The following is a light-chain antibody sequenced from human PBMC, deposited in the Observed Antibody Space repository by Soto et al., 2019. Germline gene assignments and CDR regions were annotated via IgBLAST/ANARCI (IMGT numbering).Light chain of an antibody. CDR2: DAS. CDR3: QQRHTWPLT. V-gene: IGKV3-11*01. Sequence: EIVLTQSPAPQSLSAGERATLSCRASQSISTYLAWYQQRPGQAPRLLIYDASNRATGIPARVSGSGSGTDFTLSTSSLEPEDLAGDYGQQRHTWPLTFGGGTKVEIK. J-gene: IGKJ4*01. CDR1: QSISTY.